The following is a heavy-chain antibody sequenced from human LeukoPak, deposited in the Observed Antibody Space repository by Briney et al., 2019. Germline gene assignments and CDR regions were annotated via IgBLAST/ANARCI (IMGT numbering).Heavy chain of an antibody. CDR1: GFTFSSYA. D-gene: IGHD3-22*01. CDR2: ISAYNGNT. CDR3: ARDVSPAYYDSSGSFDY. V-gene: IGHV1-18*01. J-gene: IGHJ4*02. Sequence: GGSLRLSCAASGFTFSSYAMSWVRQAPGQGLEWMGWISAYNGNTNYAQKLQGRVTMTTDTSTSTAYMELRSLRSDDTAVYYCARDVSPAYYDSSGSFDYWGQGTLVTVSS.